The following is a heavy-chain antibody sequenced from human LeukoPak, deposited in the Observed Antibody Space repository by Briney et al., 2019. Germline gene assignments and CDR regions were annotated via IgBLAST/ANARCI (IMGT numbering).Heavy chain of an antibody. D-gene: IGHD1-26*01. J-gene: IGHJ3*02. CDR1: GFTFEIYW. Sequence: PGGSLRLSCAASGFTFEIYWMSWVRQAPGKGLEWAANIRKDGSEKNYVDSVKGRFTISRDNAKNSLYLQMNSLRADDTALYYCARHWEGVESDAFDIWGQGTMVTVSS. V-gene: IGHV3-7*04. CDR2: IRKDGSEK. CDR3: ARHWEGVESDAFDI.